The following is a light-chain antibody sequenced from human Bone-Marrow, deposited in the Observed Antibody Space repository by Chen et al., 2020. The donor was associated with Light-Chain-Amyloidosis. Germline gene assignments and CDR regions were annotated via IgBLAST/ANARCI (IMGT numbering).Light chain of an antibody. J-gene: IGLJ3*02. CDR3: QVWDRSSDRPV. V-gene: IGLV3-21*02. CDR1: NIGSTS. Sequence: SYVLTQPSSVSVAPGQTATIAWGGNNIGSTSVHWYQQTPGQAPLLVVYDDSDRPSGSTGRLSGSNSGNTATLNISRVEAGDEADYYCQVWDRSSDRPVFGGGTKLTVL. CDR2: DDS.